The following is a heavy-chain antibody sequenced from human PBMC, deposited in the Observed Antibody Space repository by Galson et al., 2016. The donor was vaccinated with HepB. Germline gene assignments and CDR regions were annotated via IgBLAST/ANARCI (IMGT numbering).Heavy chain of an antibody. D-gene: IGHD6-19*01. CDR3: ARDTSGWSRDY. Sequence: SLRLSCAAAGFSFSTYSMDWVRQAPGKGLEWVSTITPRTADIFYADSVKGRFTISRDDAKNSLYLQMNGLRADDTAVYFCARDTSGWSRDYWGRGTLVIVSS. J-gene: IGHJ4*02. V-gene: IGHV3-21*06. CDR2: ITPRTADI. CDR1: GFSFSTYS.